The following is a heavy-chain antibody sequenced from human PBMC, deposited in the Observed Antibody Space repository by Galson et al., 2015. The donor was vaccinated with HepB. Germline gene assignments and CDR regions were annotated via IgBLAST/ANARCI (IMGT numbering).Heavy chain of an antibody. CDR3: ASHTFDTAMPLY. CDR1: GFTFGSYS. D-gene: IGHD5-18*01. V-gene: IGHV3-21*01. J-gene: IGHJ4*02. Sequence: SLRLSCAASGFTFGSYSMNWVRQAPGKGLEWVSSISSSSSYIYYADSVKGRFTISRDNAKNSLYLQMNSLRAEDTAVYYCASHTFDTAMPLYWGQGTLVTVSS. CDR2: ISSSSSYI.